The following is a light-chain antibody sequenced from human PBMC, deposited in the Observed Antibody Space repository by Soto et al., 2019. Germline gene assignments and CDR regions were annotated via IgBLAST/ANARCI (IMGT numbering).Light chain of an antibody. V-gene: IGKV3-15*01. CDR1: QNVKTR. J-gene: IGKJ4*01. CDR3: QRYDEWPLT. CDR2: DAF. Sequence: EKVMTQSPATLSVSPGERATLSCRASQNVKTRLAWYQQKPGQAPRLLIYDAFTRATGIPARFSGSASGTEFTLTISSLQSEDFAVDYCQRYDEWPLTFGGGTKVEIK.